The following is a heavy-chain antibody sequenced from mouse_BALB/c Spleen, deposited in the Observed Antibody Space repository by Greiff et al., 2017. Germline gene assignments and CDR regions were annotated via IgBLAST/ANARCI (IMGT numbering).Heavy chain of an antibody. CDR1: GYTFTDYE. J-gene: IGHJ3*01. CDR2: IDPETGGT. CDR3: ARSTD. V-gene: IGHV1-15*01. Sequence: QVQLQQSGAELVRPGASVTLSCKASGYTFTDYEMHWVKQTPVHGLEWIGAIDPETGGTAYNQKFKGKATLTADKSSSTAYMELRSLTSEDSAVYYCARSTDWGQGTLVTVSA.